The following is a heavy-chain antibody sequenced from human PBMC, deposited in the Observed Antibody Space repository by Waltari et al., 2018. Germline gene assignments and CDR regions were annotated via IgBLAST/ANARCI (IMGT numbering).Heavy chain of an antibody. Sequence: EVQLVESGGGLIQPGGSLRLSCAASGFTVSSNYMSWVRQAPGKGLEWVSVIYSGGSTYYADSVKGRFTISRDNSKNTLYLQMNSLRAEDTAVYYCARAAISYSSVGWFDPWGQGTLVTVSS. CDR2: IYSGGST. D-gene: IGHD6-19*01. CDR3: ARAAISYSSVGWFDP. CDR1: GFTVSSNY. V-gene: IGHV3-53*01. J-gene: IGHJ5*02.